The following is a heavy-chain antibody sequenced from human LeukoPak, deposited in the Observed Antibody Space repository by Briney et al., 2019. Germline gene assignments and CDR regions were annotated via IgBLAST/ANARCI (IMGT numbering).Heavy chain of an antibody. CDR2: ISGRGGST. D-gene: IGHD3-3*01. CDR1: GISFRKYG. CDR3: AKDHITIFGVVTYLFDY. Sequence: GWSLRLSCAASGISFRKYGMHWVRQAPGKGLEWVSAISGRGGSTYYAASVKGRFTISRDNSKNTLYLQMNSLRAEDTAVYYCAKDHITIFGVVTYLFDYWGQGTLVTVSS. V-gene: IGHV3-23*01. J-gene: IGHJ4*02.